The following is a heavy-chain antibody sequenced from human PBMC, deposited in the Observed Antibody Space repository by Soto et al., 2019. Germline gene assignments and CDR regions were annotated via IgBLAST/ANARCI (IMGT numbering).Heavy chain of an antibody. V-gene: IGHV4-31*03. Sequence: QVQLQESGPGLVKPSQTLSLTCTVSGGSISSGGYYWSWIRQHPGKGLEWIGYIYSRGITYYNPSLKSRVTKSVDSSKNQCSLKLSSVTAADTAVYYCASGGYYFYYGMDVWGQGTTVTVSS. CDR3: ASGGYYFYYGMDV. CDR2: IYSRGIT. J-gene: IGHJ6*02. CDR1: GGSISSGGYY.